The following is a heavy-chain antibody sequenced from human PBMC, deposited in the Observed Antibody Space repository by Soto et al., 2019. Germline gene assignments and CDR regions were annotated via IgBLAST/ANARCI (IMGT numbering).Heavy chain of an antibody. CDR2: INPSGGST. J-gene: IGHJ6*02. V-gene: IGHV1-46*01. Sequence: ASMKVSCKASGITFTRDYIHLVRPAPGQGLEWMGIINPSGGSTSYAQKFQGRVTMTRDTSTSTVYMELSSLRSEDTALYYCARALPGGNGMDVWGQGTTVTVSS. D-gene: IGHD3-10*01. CDR3: ARALPGGNGMDV. CDR1: GITFTRDY.